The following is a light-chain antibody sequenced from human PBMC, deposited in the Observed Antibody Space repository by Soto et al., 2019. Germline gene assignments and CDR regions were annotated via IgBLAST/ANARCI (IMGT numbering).Light chain of an antibody. V-gene: IGLV1-44*01. CDR3: GTWDSSLSIFV. CDR2: GDN. CDR1: GSNIGSNS. J-gene: IGLJ1*01. Sequence: QSVLTQPPSASGTPGQSVTISCSGSGSNIGSNSVNWYQQVPGTAPKLLIYGDNRPSGIPDRFSGSKSGTSATLGITGLQTGDEADYYCGTWDSSLSIFVFGTGTKVTVL.